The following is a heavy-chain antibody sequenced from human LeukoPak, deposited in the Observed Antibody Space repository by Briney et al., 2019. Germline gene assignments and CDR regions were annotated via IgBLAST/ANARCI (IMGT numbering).Heavy chain of an antibody. V-gene: IGHV3-23*01. CDR2: ITGGGDTT. Sequence: TGGSLRLSCAASGFTFSSYAMTWVRQVPGKGLEWVSSITGGGDTTDCAVSVKGRFTISRDNSKNTLYLQMTSLRAEDRAIYYCARAYGSSGYYQLPIDYWGQGTLVTVSS. D-gene: IGHD3-22*01. CDR1: GFTFSSYA. J-gene: IGHJ4*02. CDR3: ARAYGSSGYYQLPIDY.